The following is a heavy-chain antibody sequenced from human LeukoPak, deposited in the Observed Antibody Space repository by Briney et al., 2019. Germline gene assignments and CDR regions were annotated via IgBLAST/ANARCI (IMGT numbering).Heavy chain of an antibody. CDR1: GFTFSSYG. CDR2: IWYDGSNK. D-gene: IGHD1-26*01. CDR3: AKDGHSGSYAN. V-gene: IGHV3-33*06. J-gene: IGHJ4*02. Sequence: GGSLRLSCAASGFTFSSYGMHWVRQAPGKGLEWVAVIWYDGSNKYYADSVKGRFTISRDNSKNTLYLQMNSLRAEDTAVYYCAKDGHSGSYANWGQGTLVTVSS.